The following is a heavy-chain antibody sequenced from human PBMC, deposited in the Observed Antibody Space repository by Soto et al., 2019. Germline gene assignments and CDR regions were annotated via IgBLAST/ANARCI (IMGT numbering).Heavy chain of an antibody. CDR1: GYNFDAYY. CDR2: VNAYNGAT. Sequence: ASVKVSCKSSGYNFDAYYIHWVRQAPGQGLEWMGCVNAYNGATLFAQVFQGRVSMTRDTSITSAVMELSGLTSGDTAVYYCARDWSRYYDNSGLIWFYWGQGSLVTVSS. D-gene: IGHD3-22*01. CDR3: ARDWSRYYDNSGLIWFY. J-gene: IGHJ4*02. V-gene: IGHV1-2*02.